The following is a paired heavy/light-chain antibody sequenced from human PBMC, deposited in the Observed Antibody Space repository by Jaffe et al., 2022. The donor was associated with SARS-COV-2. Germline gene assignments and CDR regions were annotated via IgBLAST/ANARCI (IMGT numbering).Light chain of an antibody. CDR2: KDS. J-gene: IGLJ2*01. CDR3: QSADSSGTIV. CDR1: ALPKQY. Sequence: SYEVTQPPSVSVSPGQTARITCSGDALPKQYAYWYQQKPGQAPVMVIYKDSERPSGIPERFSGSSSGTIVTLTISGVQAEDEADYFCQSADSSGTIVFGGGTKLTVL. V-gene: IGLV3-25*03.
Heavy chain of an antibody. CDR3: ARDRVGWGDRGFNI. J-gene: IGHJ3*02. Sequence: QLQLVQSGSELKKPGASVKVSCKASGYTFTNYPMNWVRQAPGQGLEWMGWINTNTGNPTYVQGFTGRFVFSLDTSVSTAYMQISSLKAEDTAVYYCARDRVGWGDRGFNIWGQGTMVTVSS. D-gene: IGHD6-19*01. V-gene: IGHV7-4-1*02. CDR1: GYTFTNYP. CDR2: INTNTGNP.